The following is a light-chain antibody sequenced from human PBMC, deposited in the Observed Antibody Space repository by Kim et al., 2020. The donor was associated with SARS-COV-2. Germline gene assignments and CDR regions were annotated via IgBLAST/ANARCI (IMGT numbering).Light chain of an antibody. CDR3: QQYKTYPLT. CDR1: QSLSGW. CDR2: KAS. J-gene: IGKJ4*01. V-gene: IGKV1-5*03. Sequence: ASVGERVTITCRDMQSLSGWLAWYQQKPGKAPKLLIYKASSLEGGVPSRFSGSGSGTEFTHTISSLQPDDFATYYRQQYKTYPLTFGGGTKVDIK.